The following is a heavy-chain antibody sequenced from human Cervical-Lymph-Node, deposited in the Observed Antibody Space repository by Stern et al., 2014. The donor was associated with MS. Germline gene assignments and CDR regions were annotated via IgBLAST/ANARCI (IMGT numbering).Heavy chain of an antibody. J-gene: IGHJ4*02. CDR3: ARGWSYDILTGFSY. CDR1: GGTFSNYA. Sequence: VQLGESGAEVKKPGSSVKVSCKASGGTFSNYAINWVRQAPGQGLEWMGGSIPIFGRANYAQNFQGRVTITADESTSTAYMELSSLISEDTAVYYCARGWSYDILTGFSYWGQGTLVTVSS. V-gene: IGHV1-69*01. D-gene: IGHD3-9*01. CDR2: SIPIFGRA.